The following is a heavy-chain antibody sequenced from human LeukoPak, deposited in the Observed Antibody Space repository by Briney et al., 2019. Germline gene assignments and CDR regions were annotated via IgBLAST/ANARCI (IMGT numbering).Heavy chain of an antibody. J-gene: IGHJ4*02. V-gene: IGHV1-2*02. D-gene: IGHD3-22*01. CDR1: GYNCTGYY. CDR3: ARAPVSYYYDSSPFDY. CDR2: INPNSGGT. Sequence: ASVKVSCKASGYNCTGYYMHWVRQAPGQGLEWMGWINPNSGGTNYAQKFQGRVTMTRDTSISTAYMELSRLRSDDTAVYYCARAPVSYYYDSSPFDYWGQGTLVTVSS.